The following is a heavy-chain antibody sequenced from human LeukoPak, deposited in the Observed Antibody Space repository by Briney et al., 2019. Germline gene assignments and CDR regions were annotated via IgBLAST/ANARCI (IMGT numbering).Heavy chain of an antibody. J-gene: IGHJ4*02. Sequence: ASVKVSCKVSGYTLTELSMHWVRQAPGKGLEWRGGFDPEDGETIYAQKFQGRVTMTEDTSTDTAYMELSSLRSEDTAVYYCATRGGQQLVFDYWGQGTLVTVSS. CDR2: FDPEDGET. CDR1: GYTLTELS. V-gene: IGHV1-24*01. CDR3: ATRGGQQLVFDY. D-gene: IGHD6-13*01.